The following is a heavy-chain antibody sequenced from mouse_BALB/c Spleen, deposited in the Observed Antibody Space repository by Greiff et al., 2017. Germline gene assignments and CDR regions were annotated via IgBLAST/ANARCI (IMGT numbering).Heavy chain of an antibody. CDR1: GFSLTSYG. Sequence: QVHVKQSGPDLVAPSQSLSITCTVSGFSLTSYGVHWVRQPPGKGLEWLVVIWSDGSTTYNSALKSRLSISKDNSKSQVFLKMNSLQTDDTAMYYCARQLVRGAMDYWGQGTSVTVSS. D-gene: IGHD2-14*01. CDR2: IWSDGST. V-gene: IGHV2-6-2*01. J-gene: IGHJ4*01. CDR3: ARQLVRGAMDY.